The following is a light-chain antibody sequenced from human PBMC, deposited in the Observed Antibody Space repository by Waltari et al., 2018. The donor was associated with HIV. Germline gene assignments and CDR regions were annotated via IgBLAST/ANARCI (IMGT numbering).Light chain of an antibody. Sequence: SYVLTQPASVSVAPGQTANVTCGGDNVESKSVHWYQQRAGKAPILVLYDDTDRPSGIPERFSGSNFGNTATLTISRVEAGDEGDYYCHVWENSSDEYVFGTGTKVTV. J-gene: IGLJ1*01. CDR3: HVWENSSDEYV. CDR2: DDT. V-gene: IGLV3-21*02. CDR1: NVESKS.